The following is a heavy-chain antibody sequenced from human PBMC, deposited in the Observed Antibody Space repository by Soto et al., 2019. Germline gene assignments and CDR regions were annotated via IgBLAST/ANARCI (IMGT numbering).Heavy chain of an antibody. V-gene: IGHV1-69*06. CDR3: AREGRHFDY. J-gene: IGHJ4*02. CDR2: INPIFGTP. CDR1: GGTFSSYA. Sequence: ASVKVSCKASGGTFSSYAISWVRQAPGQGLEWMGGINPIFGTPHYAQKYQGRVTITADTFTNTAYMELTRLTSDDTAVYFCAREGRHFDYWGQGTLVTVS.